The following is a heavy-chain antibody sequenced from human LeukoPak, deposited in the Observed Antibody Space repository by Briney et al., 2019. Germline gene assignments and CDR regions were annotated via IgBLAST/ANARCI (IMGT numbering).Heavy chain of an antibody. CDR3: AKEGFGELLGCFDY. Sequence: GGSLGLSCAASGFTFSSYAMSWVRQAPGKGLEWVSAISGSGGGTYYADFVKGRFTISRDNSKNTLYLQMNSLRAEDTAVYYCAKEGFGELLGCFDYWGQGTLVTVSS. CDR2: ISGSGGGT. D-gene: IGHD3-10*01. CDR1: GFTFSSYA. J-gene: IGHJ4*02. V-gene: IGHV3-23*01.